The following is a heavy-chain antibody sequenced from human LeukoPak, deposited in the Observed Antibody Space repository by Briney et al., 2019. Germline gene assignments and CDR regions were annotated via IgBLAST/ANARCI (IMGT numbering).Heavy chain of an antibody. Sequence: GGSLRLSCAASGFTVSSNYMSWVRQAPGKGLEWVSVIYSGGSTYYADSVKGRFTISRDNSKNTLYLQMNSLRAEDTAVYYCARERGERITIFGVVTGGYYGMDVWGQGTTVTVPS. V-gene: IGHV3-66*02. D-gene: IGHD3-3*01. CDR2: IYSGGST. J-gene: IGHJ6*02. CDR1: GFTVSSNY. CDR3: ARERGERITIFGVVTGGYYGMDV.